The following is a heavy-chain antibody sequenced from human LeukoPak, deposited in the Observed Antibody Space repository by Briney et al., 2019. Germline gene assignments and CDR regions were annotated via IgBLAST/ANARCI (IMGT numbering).Heavy chain of an antibody. Sequence: GGSLRLSCAASGFIFSSYAMHWVRQAPGKGLEWVAVISYDGSNKYYADSVKGRFTISRDNSKNTLYLQMNSLRAEDTAVYYCLGYCSSTSCYSGNGYWGQGTLVTVSS. J-gene: IGHJ4*02. V-gene: IGHV3-30-3*01. CDR2: ISYDGSNK. CDR1: GFIFSSYA. CDR3: LGYCSSTSCYSGNGY. D-gene: IGHD2-2*01.